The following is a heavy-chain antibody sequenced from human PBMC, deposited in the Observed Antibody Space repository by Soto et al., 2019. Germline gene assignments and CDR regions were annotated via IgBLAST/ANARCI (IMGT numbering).Heavy chain of an antibody. V-gene: IGHV4-34*01. CDR3: ARGDSGSYFDY. Sequence: QVQLQQWGAGLLRPSETLSLTCAVYGGSFSGYYWNWIRQPPGKGLEWIGEISQSGSTDYNESLKSRLTISVDKSNNQSSLKLKSVTAADTAVYFCARGDSGSYFDYWGQGNLVTVSS. CDR1: GGSFSGYY. J-gene: IGHJ4*02. CDR2: ISQSGST. D-gene: IGHD1-26*01.